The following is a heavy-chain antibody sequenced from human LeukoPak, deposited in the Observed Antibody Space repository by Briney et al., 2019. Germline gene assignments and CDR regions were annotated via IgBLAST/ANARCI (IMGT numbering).Heavy chain of an antibody. CDR3: TRHGNHVGGIQLWLSLDY. CDR1: GGSISSFY. V-gene: IGHV4-59*08. D-gene: IGHD5-18*01. J-gene: IGHJ4*02. CDR2: ISYIGST. Sequence: SETLSLTCTVSGGSISSFYWSWIRQPPGKGLEWIGYISYIGSTNYNPSLKSRVTISVDTSKNQFSLKLSSVTAADTAVYYCTRHGNHVGGIQLWLSLDYWGQGTLVTVSS.